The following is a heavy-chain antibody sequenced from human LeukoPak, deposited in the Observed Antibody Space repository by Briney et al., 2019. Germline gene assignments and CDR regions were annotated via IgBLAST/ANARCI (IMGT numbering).Heavy chain of an antibody. CDR1: GFTFSGYW. D-gene: IGHD6-19*01. Sequence: GGSLRLSCAASGFTFSGYWMHWVRQAPGKGLEWVSSISSSSSYIYYADSVKGRFTISRDNAKNSLYLHMDSLRAEDTAVYYCARGAYSSGWAYFDHWGQGTLVTVSS. V-gene: IGHV3-21*01. CDR2: ISSSSSYI. J-gene: IGHJ4*02. CDR3: ARGAYSSGWAYFDH.